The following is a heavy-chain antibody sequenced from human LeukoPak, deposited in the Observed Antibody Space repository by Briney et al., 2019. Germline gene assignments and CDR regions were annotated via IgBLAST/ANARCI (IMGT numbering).Heavy chain of an antibody. V-gene: IGHV3-23*01. J-gene: IGHJ4*02. Sequence: GGSLRLSCAASGFTFSSYGMSWVRQAPGKGLEWVAAISGSGGSTYYADSVKGRFTISRDNSKNTLYLQMNSLRGEDTAVYYCAKERGGEFDYWGQGTLVTVSS. CDR2: ISGSGGST. CDR3: AKERGGEFDY. CDR1: GFTFSSYG. D-gene: IGHD2-21*01.